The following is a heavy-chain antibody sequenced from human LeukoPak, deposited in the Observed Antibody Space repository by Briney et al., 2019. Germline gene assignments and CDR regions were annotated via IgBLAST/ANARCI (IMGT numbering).Heavy chain of an antibody. J-gene: IGHJ6*03. CDR2: IYYSGST. CDR1: GGSLSSSSYY. V-gene: IGHV4-39*01. CDR3: ARHLAFGVVTSRPYYYYMDV. Sequence: PSETLSLTRTVSGGSLSSSSYYWGWIRQPPGKGLEWIGSIYYSGSTYYNPSLKSRVTISVDTSKNQFSLKLSSVTAADTAVYYRARHLAFGVVTSRPYYYYMDVWGKGTTVTVSS. D-gene: IGHD3-3*01.